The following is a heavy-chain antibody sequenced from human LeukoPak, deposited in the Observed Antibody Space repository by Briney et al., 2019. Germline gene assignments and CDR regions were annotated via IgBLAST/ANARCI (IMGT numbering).Heavy chain of an antibody. CDR2: ISYDGSNK. J-gene: IGHJ6*04. V-gene: IGHV3-30*04. CDR3: ARDAARGWSRDYYYYGMDV. D-gene: IGHD6-19*01. CDR1: GFTFSSYA. Sequence: PGRPLRLSCAASGFTFSSYAMHWVRQAPGKGLEWVAVISYDGSNKYYADSVKGRFTISRDNSKNTLYLQMNSLRAEDTAVYYCARDAARGWSRDYYYYGMDVWGKGTTVTVSS.